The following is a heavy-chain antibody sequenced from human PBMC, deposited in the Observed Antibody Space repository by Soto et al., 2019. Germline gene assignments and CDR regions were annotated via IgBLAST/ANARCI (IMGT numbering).Heavy chain of an antibody. V-gene: IGHV4-4*07. CDR1: GGSISGHS. D-gene: IGHD5-12*01. CDR3: VRGRSYSVYDF. Sequence: SETLSLTCTVSGGSISGHSWIWIRQPAGKGLEWIGHIYPSGSTSYNPSLRSRVTMSLDTSSNQIFLNLTSVTAADTAVFYCVRGRSYSVYDFWGPGTLGTVSS. J-gene: IGHJ4*02. CDR2: IYPSGST.